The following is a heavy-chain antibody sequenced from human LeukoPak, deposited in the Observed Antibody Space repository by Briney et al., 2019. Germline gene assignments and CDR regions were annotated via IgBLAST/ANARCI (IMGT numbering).Heavy chain of an antibody. CDR2: IRQDGGET. J-gene: IGHJ4*02. D-gene: IGHD6-13*01. V-gene: IGHV3-7*03. CDR3: ATGWGSKQQLAPFDY. Sequence: GGSLRLSCEASGLTFSRDWMGWVRQAPGKGLEWVANIRQDGGETYYGDSVKGRFIISRDNAKNSLYLQMSSLRAEDMALYYCATGWGSKQQLAPFDYWGQGTLVTVSS. CDR1: GLTFSRDW.